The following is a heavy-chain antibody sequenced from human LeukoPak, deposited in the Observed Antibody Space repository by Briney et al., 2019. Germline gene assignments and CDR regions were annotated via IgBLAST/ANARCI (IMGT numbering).Heavy chain of an antibody. CDR2: IYYSGST. J-gene: IGHJ4*02. CDR3: ARVWGYCSGSSCYYLGKSYFDY. V-gene: IGHV4-39*07. D-gene: IGHD2-15*01. CDR1: GGSISTSSYY. Sequence: SETLSLTCTVSGGSISTSSYYWGWIRQPPGKGLEWIGSIYYSGSTNYNPSLKSRVTISVDTSKNQFSLKLSSVTAADTAVYYCARVWGYCSGSSCYYLGKSYFDYWGQGTLVTVSS.